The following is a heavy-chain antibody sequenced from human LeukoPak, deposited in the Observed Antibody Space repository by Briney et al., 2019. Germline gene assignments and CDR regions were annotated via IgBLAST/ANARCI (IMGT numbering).Heavy chain of an antibody. V-gene: IGHV4-59*01. J-gene: IGHJ3*02. CDR3: ARAYDFWSGYFTDPYAFDI. CDR1: GGSISSYY. D-gene: IGHD3-3*01. Sequence: SETLSLTCTVSGGSISSYYWTWIRQPPGKGLEWIGYISYSGSTNYNPSLKSRITISIDTSKSQFSLKVSSVTAADTAVYYCARAYDFWSGYFTDPYAFDIWGQGTMVTVSS. CDR2: ISYSGST.